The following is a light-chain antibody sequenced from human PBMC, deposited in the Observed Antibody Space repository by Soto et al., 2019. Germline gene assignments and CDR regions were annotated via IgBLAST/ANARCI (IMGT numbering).Light chain of an antibody. CDR2: DAS. J-gene: IGKJ4*01. CDR3: QQYSTYPRT. Sequence: DMKLIQSPCTLSASVGEGVTLTCRASQSTSSWLAWYQQKPGKAPKLVIYDASSSESGVPSRFSGSGSGTEFTLTISSLQPDDFATYNCQQYSTYPRTFGGGTKVDIK. CDR1: QSTSSW. V-gene: IGKV1-5*01.